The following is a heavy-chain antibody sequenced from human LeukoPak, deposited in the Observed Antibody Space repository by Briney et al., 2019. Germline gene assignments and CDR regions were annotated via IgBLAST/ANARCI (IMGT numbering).Heavy chain of an antibody. CDR3: ARDRLIAAAGPNFDY. D-gene: IGHD6-13*01. Sequence: ASVKVSCKTSGYTFTSYGISWVRQAPGQGLEWMGWISAYNGNTNYAQKLQGRVTMTTDTSTSTAYMELRSLRSDDTAVYYCARDRLIAAAGPNFDYWGQGTLVTVSS. CDR2: ISAYNGNT. CDR1: GYTFTSYG. J-gene: IGHJ4*02. V-gene: IGHV1-18*01.